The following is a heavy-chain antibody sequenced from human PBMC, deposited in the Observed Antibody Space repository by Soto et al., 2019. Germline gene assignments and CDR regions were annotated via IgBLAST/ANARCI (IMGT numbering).Heavy chain of an antibody. V-gene: IGHV4-31*03. CDR2: IYYSGTT. Sequence: LSLTCTVSGGSFRRSGYYWSWIRQHPGKGLEWIGYIYYSGTTYYNPSLKSRIIISVDTSKNQFSLKLSSVTAADTAVYYCASLITGRVNWFDPWGQGTLVTSP. D-gene: IGHD1-20*01. CDR1: GGSFRRSGYY. CDR3: ASLITGRVNWFDP. J-gene: IGHJ5*02.